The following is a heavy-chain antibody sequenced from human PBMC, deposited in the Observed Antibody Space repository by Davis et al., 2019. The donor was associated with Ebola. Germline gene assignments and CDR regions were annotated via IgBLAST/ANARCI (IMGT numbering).Heavy chain of an antibody. CDR2: IVPMFGTP. Sequence: AASVKVSYKVSAGTFRSYALSWVRQAPGQGLEWMGGIVPMFGTPNYAQKFQGRVTITADESTRTTYMQLSSLRPEDTANYYCARTRIEAAIVYIYYGMDAWGEGTTVTVSS. V-gene: IGHV1-69*13. D-gene: IGHD5-12*01. CDR3: ARTRIEAAIVYIYYGMDA. CDR1: AGTFRSYA. J-gene: IGHJ6*04.